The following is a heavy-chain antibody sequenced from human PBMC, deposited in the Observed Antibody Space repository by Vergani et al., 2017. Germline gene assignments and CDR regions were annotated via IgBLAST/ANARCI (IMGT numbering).Heavy chain of an antibody. V-gene: IGHV3-23*01. CDR2: ISSGGGDI. Sequence: EVQLLESGGGLVQPGGSLRLSCAGAGFTFDTYTMAYVRQAPGKGLEWVATISSGGGDIFYADSVKGRFTISRDNSKNTLFLQMNSLKDEDTAVYYCTTAWGLYYLHGEYFQYWGRGTVVAVSS. CDR3: TTAWGLYYLHGEYFQY. CDR1: GFTFDTYT. D-gene: IGHD3-10*01. J-gene: IGHJ1*01.